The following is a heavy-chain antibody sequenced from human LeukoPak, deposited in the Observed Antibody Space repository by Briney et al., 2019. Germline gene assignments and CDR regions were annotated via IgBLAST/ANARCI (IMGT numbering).Heavy chain of an antibody. V-gene: IGHV4-34*01. CDR2: INHSGST. Sequence: SETLTLTCAVYGGTFSGYYLSWIRQPPGKGLEWIGEINHSGSTKYNPSLKSSVTISGGTSKPPSSLKLSTVSASETAVYYCARLPLITFGHTPSCFDSCGQGNLVTAS. D-gene: IGHD3-16*01. CDR1: GGTFSGYY. J-gene: IGHJ4*02. CDR3: ARLPLITFGHTPSCFDS.